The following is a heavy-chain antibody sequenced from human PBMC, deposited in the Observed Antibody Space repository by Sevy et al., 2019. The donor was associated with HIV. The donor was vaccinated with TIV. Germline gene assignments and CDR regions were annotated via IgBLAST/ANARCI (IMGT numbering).Heavy chain of an antibody. CDR1: GYTFSNYG. CDR3: ARFGTVATLRYNYYNGMDV. V-gene: IGHV1-18*01. J-gene: IGHJ6*02. Sequence: ASVKVSCKASGYTFSNYGITWVRQAPGQGLEWMGWIGVYNGNIKYAQKFRGRVTVTTDTSTSTAYMELRSLRTDDTAVYYCARFGTVATLRYNYYNGMDVWGQGTTVTASS. D-gene: IGHD4-17*01. CDR2: IGVYNGNI.